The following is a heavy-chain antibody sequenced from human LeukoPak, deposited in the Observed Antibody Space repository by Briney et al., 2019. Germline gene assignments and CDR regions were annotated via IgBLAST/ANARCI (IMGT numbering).Heavy chain of an antibody. CDR3: ARGPKYSRSSGADY. Sequence: PGGSLRLSCAASGFTFSSYAMSWVRQAPGKGLEWVSSISSSSSYIYYADSVKGRFTISRDNAKNSLYLQMNSLRAEDTAVYYCARGPKYSRSSGADYWGQGTLVTVSS. CDR1: GFTFSSYA. D-gene: IGHD6-6*01. CDR2: ISSSSSYI. J-gene: IGHJ4*02. V-gene: IGHV3-21*01.